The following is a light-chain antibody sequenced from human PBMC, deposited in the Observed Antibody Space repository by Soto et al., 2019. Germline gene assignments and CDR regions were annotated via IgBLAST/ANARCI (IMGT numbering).Light chain of an antibody. CDR3: QQYGSSPIT. V-gene: IGKV3-20*01. J-gene: IGKJ5*01. CDR1: QSVNTNY. CDR2: GAS. Sequence: EIGLTQSPGTLYLSPGERATLSCRSSQSVNTNYLAWYQQKSGQPPRLLIYGASSRATGIPDRFSGSGSGTAFTLPISRLEPEEFAAYFCQQYGSSPITFGQGILLEIK.